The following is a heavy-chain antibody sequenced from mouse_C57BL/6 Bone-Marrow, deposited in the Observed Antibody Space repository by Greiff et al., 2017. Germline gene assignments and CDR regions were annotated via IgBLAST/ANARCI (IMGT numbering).Heavy chain of an antibody. D-gene: IGHD1-1*01. CDR1: GYTFTDYE. CDR3: TRYYYYGSSYVAY. Sequence: QVQLQQSGAELVRPGASVTLSCKASGYTFTDYEMHWVKQTPVHGLEWIGAIDPETGGTAYNQKFKGKAILTADKSSSTAYMELRSLTSEDSAVYYCTRYYYYGSSYVAYWGQGTLVTVSA. CDR2: IDPETGGT. J-gene: IGHJ3*01. V-gene: IGHV1-15*01.